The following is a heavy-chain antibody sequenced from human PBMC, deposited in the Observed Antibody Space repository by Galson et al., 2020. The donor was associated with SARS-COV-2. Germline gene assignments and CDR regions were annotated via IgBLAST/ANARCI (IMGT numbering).Heavy chain of an antibody. CDR2: FDPEDGET. D-gene: IGHD2-2*01. Sequence: ASMKVSCKISGYTLTELSMHWLRQAPGKGLEWMGGFDPEDGETIYAQKFQGRVTMTEDTSTDTAYMELSSLRSEDTAVYYCATSAAIRRENWFYPWGQGTLVTVSS. J-gene: IGHJ5*02. CDR3: ATSAAIRRENWFYP. V-gene: IGHV1-24*01. CDR1: GYTLTELS.